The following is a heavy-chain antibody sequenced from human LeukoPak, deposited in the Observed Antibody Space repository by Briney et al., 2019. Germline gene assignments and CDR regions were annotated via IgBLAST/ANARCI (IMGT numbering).Heavy chain of an antibody. D-gene: IGHD5-12*01. CDR1: GFTFSSYW. CDR3: ARTAGEATIPYYFDY. V-gene: IGHV3-74*01. CDR2: INSDGSST. Sequence: PGGSLRLSCAASGFTFSSYWMNWVRPAPGQGLVWVSRINSDGSSTSYADSVKGRFTISRDNAKNTLYLQMNSLRAEDTAVYYCARTAGEATIPYYFDYWGQGTLVTVSS. J-gene: IGHJ4*02.